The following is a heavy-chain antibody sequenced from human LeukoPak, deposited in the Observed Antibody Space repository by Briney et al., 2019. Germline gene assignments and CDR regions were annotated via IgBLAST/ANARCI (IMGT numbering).Heavy chain of an antibody. CDR2: IYHSGST. D-gene: IGHD2-21*01. V-gene: IGHV4-4*02. CDR1: GGSISSSNW. CDR3: ARAGPLWRHFDY. Sequence: PSETLSLTCAVSGGSISSSNWWSWVRQPPGKGLEWIGEIYHSGSTNYNPSLKSRVTISVDKSKNQFSLKLSSVTAADTAVYYSARAGPLWRHFDYWGQGTLVTVSS. J-gene: IGHJ4*02.